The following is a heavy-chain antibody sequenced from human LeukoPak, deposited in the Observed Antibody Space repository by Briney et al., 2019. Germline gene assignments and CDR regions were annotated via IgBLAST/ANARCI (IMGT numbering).Heavy chain of an antibody. CDR2: ISHDERNI. CDR3: AKDRTGLLVVPAALDY. D-gene: IGHD2-2*01. V-gene: IGHV3-30*18. J-gene: IGHJ4*02. CDR1: AFTFRNYA. Sequence: PGRSLRLSCAASAFTFRNYAMHWVRQAPGKGLEWVAVISHDERNIYYADSVKGRFTTSRDNSKNTLYLQMNSLRAEDKAVYYCAKDRTGLLVVPAALDYWGQGTLVTVSS.